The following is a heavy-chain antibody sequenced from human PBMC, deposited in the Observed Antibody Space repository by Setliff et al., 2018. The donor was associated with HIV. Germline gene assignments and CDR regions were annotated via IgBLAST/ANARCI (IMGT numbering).Heavy chain of an antibody. V-gene: IGHV1-18*01. J-gene: IGHJ1*01. CDR3: VRDTDIWRYFPR. Sequence: ASVKVSCKPSCYTFTTYGLSWVRQAPGQGLEWMGWISTYSDETSYAQNLQGRVTMTTDTSTRTAYLELRDLRFDDTAVYFCVRDTDIWRYFPRLGQGTLVAVSS. CDR2: ISTYSDET. D-gene: IGHD1-1*01. CDR1: CYTFTTYG.